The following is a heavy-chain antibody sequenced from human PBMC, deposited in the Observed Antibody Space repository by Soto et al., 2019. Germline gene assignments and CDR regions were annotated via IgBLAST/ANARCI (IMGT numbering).Heavy chain of an antibody. CDR1: GYTFSNYG. CDR3: ARVVPGAEAWFGP. V-gene: IGHV1-18*01. J-gene: IGHJ5*02. D-gene: IGHD2-2*01. CDR2: ISLYSDGT. Sequence: ASVKVSCKTSGYTFSNYGVTWVRQAPGQPLEWLGWISLYSDGTNYAQKFQGRVSMTTDTSTTTAYMELRSLRSDDTAVYYCARVVPGAEAWFGPWGQGTLVTVSS.